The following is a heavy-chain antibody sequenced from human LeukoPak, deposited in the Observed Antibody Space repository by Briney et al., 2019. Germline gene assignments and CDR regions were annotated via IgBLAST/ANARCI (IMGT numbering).Heavy chain of an antibody. Sequence: GGSLRLSCAASGFTFSSFAMTWVRQAPGKGLEWVSYISSSGSTIYYADSVKGRFTISRDNAKNSLYLQMNSLRAEDTAVYYCARDLGYGEVYWGQGTLVTVSS. J-gene: IGHJ4*02. CDR1: GFTFSSFA. V-gene: IGHV3-48*03. CDR3: ARDLGYGEVY. CDR2: ISSSGSTI. D-gene: IGHD4-17*01.